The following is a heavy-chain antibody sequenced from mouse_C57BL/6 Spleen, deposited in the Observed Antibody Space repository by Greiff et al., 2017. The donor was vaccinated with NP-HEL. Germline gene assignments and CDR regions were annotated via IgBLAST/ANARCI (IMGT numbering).Heavy chain of an antibody. V-gene: IGHV5-6*01. J-gene: IGHJ1*03. D-gene: IGHD3-3*01. Sequence: EVQRVESGGDLVKPGGSLKLSCAASGFTFSSYGMSWVRQTPDKRLEWVATISSGGSYTYYPDSVKGRFTISRDNAKNTLYLQMSSLKSEDTAMYYCARQGGLTSLRGYFDVWGTGTTVTVSS. CDR3: ARQGGLTSLRGYFDV. CDR2: ISSGGSYT. CDR1: GFTFSSYG.